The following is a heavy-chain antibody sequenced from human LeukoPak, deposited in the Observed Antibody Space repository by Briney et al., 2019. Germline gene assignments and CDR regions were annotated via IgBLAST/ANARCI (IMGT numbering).Heavy chain of an antibody. V-gene: IGHV3-21*04. Sequence: GGSLRLSCAASGFTFSSYWMNWVRQAPGKGLESVSSISSSSSYIYYADSVKGRFTISRDNAKNSLYLQMNSLRAEDTALYYCAKDYDSSGYGGAFDIWGQGTMVTVSS. CDR2: ISSSSSYI. CDR1: GFTFSSYW. J-gene: IGHJ3*02. CDR3: AKDYDSSGYGGAFDI. D-gene: IGHD3-22*01.